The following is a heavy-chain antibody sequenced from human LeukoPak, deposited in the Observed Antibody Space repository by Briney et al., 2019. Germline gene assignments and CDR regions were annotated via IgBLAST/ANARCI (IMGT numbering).Heavy chain of an antibody. D-gene: IGHD3-3*01. Sequence: GGSLRLSCAASGFTFDDYGMSWVRQAPGKGLEWVSGINWNGGSTGYADSVKGRFTISRGNAKNSLYLQMNSLRAEDTALYYCARAANYDFWSGLFDYWGQGTLVTVSS. V-gene: IGHV3-20*04. CDR3: ARAANYDFWSGLFDY. CDR2: INWNGGST. CDR1: GFTFDDYG. J-gene: IGHJ4*02.